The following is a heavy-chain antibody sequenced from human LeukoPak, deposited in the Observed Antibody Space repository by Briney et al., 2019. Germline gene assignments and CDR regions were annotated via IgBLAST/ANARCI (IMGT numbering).Heavy chain of an antibody. D-gene: IGHD3-22*01. J-gene: IGHJ4*02. CDR1: GFTVSSNY. V-gene: IGHV3-23*01. CDR3: AKFRFRGIVVVDFDY. CDR2: ISGSGGST. Sequence: PGGSLRLSCAASGFTVSSNYMSWVRQAPGKGLEWVSAISGSGGSTYYADSVKGRFTISRDNSKNTLYLQMNSLRAEDTAVYYCAKFRFRGIVVVDFDYWGQGTLVTVSS.